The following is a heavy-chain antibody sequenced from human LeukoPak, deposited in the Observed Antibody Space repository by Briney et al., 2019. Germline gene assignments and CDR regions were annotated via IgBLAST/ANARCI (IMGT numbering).Heavy chain of an antibody. CDR1: GYTFTNYD. CDR3: ARGNIASTGLSWFDP. Sequence: ASVKVSCKASGYTFTNYDISWVRQTSGQGLEWMGWLNPNNGKRGYAQKFQGRVTITRDTSTSTAYIELSSLRSEDTAVYYCARGNIASTGLSWFDPWGQGTLVTASS. D-gene: IGHD6-13*01. J-gene: IGHJ5*02. CDR2: LNPNNGKR. V-gene: IGHV1-8*02.